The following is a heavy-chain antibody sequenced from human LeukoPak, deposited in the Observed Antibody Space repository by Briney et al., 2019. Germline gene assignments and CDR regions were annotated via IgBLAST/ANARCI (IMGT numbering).Heavy chain of an antibody. D-gene: IGHD4-17*01. Sequence: QPGGSLRLSCAASGFTFSSYGMHWVRQAPGKGLEWVAVISYDGSNKHYADSVKGRFTISRHNSKNTLYLQMNSLRAEDTAVYYCASSTVTTWSQRGYYYYGMDVWGQGTTVTVSS. CDR3: ASSTVTTWSQRGYYYYGMDV. J-gene: IGHJ6*02. V-gene: IGHV3-30*03. CDR2: ISYDGSNK. CDR1: GFTFSSYG.